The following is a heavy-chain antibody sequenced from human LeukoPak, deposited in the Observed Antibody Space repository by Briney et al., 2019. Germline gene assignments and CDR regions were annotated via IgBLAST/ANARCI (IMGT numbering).Heavy chain of an antibody. Sequence: GGSLTLSCAASGFTFSSYGMHWVRQAQGKGMEWEAFIRYDGSNKYYADSVKGRFTISRDNSKNTLYMQMNGLRAEDTAVYHCAKEYSYGTEFDYWGQGTLVTVSS. J-gene: IGHJ4*02. CDR2: IRYDGSNK. V-gene: IGHV3-30*02. CDR1: GFTFSSYG. CDR3: AKEYSYGTEFDY. D-gene: IGHD5-18*01.